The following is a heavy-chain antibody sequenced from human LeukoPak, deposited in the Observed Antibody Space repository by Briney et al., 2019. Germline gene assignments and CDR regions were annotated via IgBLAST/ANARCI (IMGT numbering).Heavy chain of an antibody. D-gene: IGHD5-24*01. CDR1: GFTFNIHA. CDR2: ISGIGISI. V-gene: IGHV3-23*01. Sequence: PGGSLRLSCAAYGFTFNIHAMDWDRQAPGKGLEWVSSISGIGISIYYADSVKGRFTISRDNSKNTVYLQMSRLIAEDTAVYYCAKDLHGYDRPVDYWGRGTPVTVSS. CDR3: AKDLHGYDRPVDY. J-gene: IGHJ4*02.